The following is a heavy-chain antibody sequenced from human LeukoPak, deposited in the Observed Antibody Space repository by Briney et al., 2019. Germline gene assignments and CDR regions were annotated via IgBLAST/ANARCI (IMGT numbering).Heavy chain of an antibody. CDR3: ATGGSNWNYQYYFEY. CDR2: INPSGGST. CDR1: GYTLTELS. D-gene: IGHD1-7*01. J-gene: IGHJ4*02. V-gene: IGHV1-46*01. Sequence: ASVKVSCKVSGYTLTELSMHWVRQAPGQGLEWMGIINPSGGSTSYAQKFQGRVTMTTDTSTTTVYMELRSLRSDDTAVYYCATGGSNWNYQYYFEYWGQGTLVTVSS.